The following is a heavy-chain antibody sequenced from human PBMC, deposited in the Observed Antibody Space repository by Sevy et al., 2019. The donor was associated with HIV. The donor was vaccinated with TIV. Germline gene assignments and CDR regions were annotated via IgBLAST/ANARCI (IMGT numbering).Heavy chain of an antibody. V-gene: IGHV4-38-2*01. CDR2: IYHSGST. Sequence: SETLSLTCAVSGYAISSGYYWGWIRHPPGKGLEWIGSIYHSGSTYYNPSLKSRVTISVDTSKNQFSLKLSSVTAADTAVYYCARATTRWELLHNWYFDLWGRGTLVTVSS. CDR1: GYAISSGYY. J-gene: IGHJ2*01. D-gene: IGHD1-26*01. CDR3: ARATTRWELLHNWYFDL.